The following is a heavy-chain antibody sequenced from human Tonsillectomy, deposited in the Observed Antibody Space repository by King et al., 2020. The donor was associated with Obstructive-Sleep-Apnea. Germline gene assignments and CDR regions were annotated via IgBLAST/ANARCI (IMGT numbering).Heavy chain of an antibody. J-gene: IGHJ6*02. CDR3: ARVGFGCGCDCSDSPYSGMDV. CDR1: GFTFSHYA. D-gene: IGHD2-21*02. Sequence: VQLVESGGGLVQPGGSLRLSCAASGFTFSHYAMHWVRQALGKGLEYVSAISTNGGNTFYANSVKGRFTNSRDNSKNTVYLQMGGLRPEDMAVYYCARVGFGCGCDCSDSPYSGMDVWGQGTTVTVSS. V-gene: IGHV3-64*01. CDR2: ISTNGGNT.